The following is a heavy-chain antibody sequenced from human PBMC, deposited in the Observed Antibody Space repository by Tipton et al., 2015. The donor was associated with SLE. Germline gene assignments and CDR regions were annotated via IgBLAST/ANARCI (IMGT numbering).Heavy chain of an antibody. D-gene: IGHD6-13*01. CDR2: IYYSGST. CDR1: GGSISSSSYY. J-gene: IGHJ6*03. V-gene: IGHV4-39*07. Sequence: LSLTCTVSGGSISSSSYYWGWIRQPPGKGLEWIGSIYYSGSTYYNPSLKSRVTISVDTSKNQFSLKLSSVTAADTAVYYCARGGDEQVPLYYYMDVWGKGTTVTVSS. CDR3: ARGGDEQVPLYYYMDV.